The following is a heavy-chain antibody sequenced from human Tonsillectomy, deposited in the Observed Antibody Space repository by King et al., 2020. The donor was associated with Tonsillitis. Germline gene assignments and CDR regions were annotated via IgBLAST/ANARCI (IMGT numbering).Heavy chain of an antibody. J-gene: IGHJ4*02. CDR2: ISYDGSEK. V-gene: IGHV3-30-3*01. D-gene: IGHD1-26*01. CDR3: ARERSGTYPFDY. Sequence: VQLVESGGGVVQPGRSLRLSCAASGFTFSSYAMHWVRQAPGKGLDWVAVISYDGSEKYYSDSVKGRFTISRDNSQNTLDLQMSSLRGEDTAVYYCARERSGTYPFDYWGQGTLVTVSS. CDR1: GFTFSSYA.